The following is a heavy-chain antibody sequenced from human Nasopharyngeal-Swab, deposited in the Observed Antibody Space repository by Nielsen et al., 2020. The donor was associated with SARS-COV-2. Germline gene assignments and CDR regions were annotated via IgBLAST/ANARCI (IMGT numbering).Heavy chain of an antibody. D-gene: IGHD2-15*01. CDR2: ISYDGSNK. CDR1: GFTFTGSC. Sequence: GGSLRLSCAASGFTFTGSCMHWVRQAPGKGLEWVAVISYDGSNKYYADSVKGRFTISRDNSKNTLYLQMNSLRAEDTAVYYCAKAHGGGFYYYYMDVWGKGTTVTVSS. V-gene: IGHV3-30*18. CDR3: AKAHGGGFYYYYMDV. J-gene: IGHJ6*03.